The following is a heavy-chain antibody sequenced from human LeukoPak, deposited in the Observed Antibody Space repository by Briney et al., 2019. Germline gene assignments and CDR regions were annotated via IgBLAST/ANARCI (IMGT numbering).Heavy chain of an antibody. V-gene: IGHV1-2*06. CDR3: ARSFLPHDY. CDR1: GYTFIGYF. Sequence: ASVKVSCKASGYTFIGYFMHWVRQAPGQGLEWMGRINPNGGGTIYAQKFQGRVTMTRDTSISTAYMELSRLRSDDTAVYYCARSFLPHDYWGQGTLVTVSS. J-gene: IGHJ4*02. CDR2: INPNGGGT. D-gene: IGHD2/OR15-2a*01.